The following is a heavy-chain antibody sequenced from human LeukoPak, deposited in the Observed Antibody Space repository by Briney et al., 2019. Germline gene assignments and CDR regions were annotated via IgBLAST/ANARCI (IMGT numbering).Heavy chain of an antibody. CDR3: AKTLIVAAACFDY. D-gene: IGHD6-13*01. CDR1: GFTFSSYG. J-gene: IGHJ4*02. V-gene: IGHV3-30*02. Sequence: PGGSLRLSCAASGFTFSSYGMHWVRQAPGKGLEWVAFIQYDGTNKYYADSVKGRFTISRDNSKNTLYLQMNSLRAEDTAVYYCAKTLIVAAACFDYWGQGTLVTVSS. CDR2: IQYDGTNK.